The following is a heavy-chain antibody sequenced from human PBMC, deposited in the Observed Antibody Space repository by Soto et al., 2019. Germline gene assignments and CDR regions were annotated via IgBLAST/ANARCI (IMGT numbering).Heavy chain of an antibody. Sequence: ASETLSLTCAVSGGSITGANWLPWVRQPPGGGLEWIGEISHSGITNYKASLKSRVTMSVDKTKNDVSLKLTSVTAADTAVYYCARVLRGWFDPWGQATPVTVSS. J-gene: IGHJ5*02. CDR1: GGSITGANW. CDR3: ARVLRGWFDP. CDR2: ISHSGIT. V-gene: IGHV4-4*02.